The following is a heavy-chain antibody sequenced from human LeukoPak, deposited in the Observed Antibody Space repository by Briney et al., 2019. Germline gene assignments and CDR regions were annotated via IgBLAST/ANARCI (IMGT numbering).Heavy chain of an antibody. CDR3: AKDARGATPIYGMDV. V-gene: IGHV3-30*18. Sequence: GRSLRLSCEASGFTFSSYGMHRVRQAPGKRLHCVAVISYDGSNKYYADSAKGRFTISRDNSKNTLYLQMNSLRAEDTAVYYCAKDARGATPIYGMDVWGKGTTVTVSS. CDR1: GFTFSSYG. CDR2: ISYDGSNK. J-gene: IGHJ6*04. D-gene: IGHD3-10*01.